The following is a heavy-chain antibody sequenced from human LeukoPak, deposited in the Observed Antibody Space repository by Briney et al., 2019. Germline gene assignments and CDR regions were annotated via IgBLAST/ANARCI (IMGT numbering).Heavy chain of an antibody. V-gene: IGHV3-30*18. J-gene: IGHJ4*02. D-gene: IGHD3-9*01. CDR2: ISYDGSNK. CDR3: AKGLRYSDN. CDR1: GFTFSSYG. Sequence: GGSLRLSCAASGFTFSSYGMHWVRQAPGKGLEWVAVISYDGSNKYYADSVKGRFTISRDNSKNTPYLQMNSLRAEDTAVYYCAKGLRYSDNWGQGTLVTVSS.